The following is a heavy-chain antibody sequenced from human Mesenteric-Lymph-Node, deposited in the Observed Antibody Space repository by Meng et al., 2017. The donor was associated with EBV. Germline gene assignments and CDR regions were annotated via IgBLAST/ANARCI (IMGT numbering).Heavy chain of an antibody. J-gene: IGHJ4*02. CDR2: ISSSGSSI. CDR1: GFNFNAYY. V-gene: IGHV3-11*01. D-gene: IGHD3-22*01. CDR3: AKPYDDSGYYYDF. Sequence: QGQLVGCGGGLVKPGGSLRLSCAASGFNFNAYYMSWIRQAPGKGLEWIAYISSSGSSIFYSDSVKGRFTISRDNAKTSLYLQMNSLRAEDTAVYYCAKPYDDSGYYYDFWGQGTLVTVSS.